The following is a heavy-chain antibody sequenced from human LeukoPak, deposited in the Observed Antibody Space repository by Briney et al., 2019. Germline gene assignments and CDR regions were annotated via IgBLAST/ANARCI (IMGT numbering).Heavy chain of an antibody. CDR1: GFTFSSYW. CDR3: ARVSFGWFDP. Sequence: PSGGSLRLSCAASGFTFSSYWMSWVRQAPGKGLEWVSDISGSGGSTHYADSVKGRFTISRDTSKNTLYLQMNSLRAEDTAVYYCARVSFGWFDPWGQGTLVTVSS. J-gene: IGHJ5*02. D-gene: IGHD1-26*01. V-gene: IGHV3-23*01. CDR2: ISGSGGST.